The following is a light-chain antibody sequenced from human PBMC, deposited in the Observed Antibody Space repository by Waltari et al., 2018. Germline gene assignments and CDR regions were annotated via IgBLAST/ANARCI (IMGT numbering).Light chain of an antibody. CDR3: NSRDSTGKLYV. Sequence: SSELTQAPAVSVALGPTVRATCQGDSLRKSHTRWDQQKPGQAPILVIFGQNNRPAGIPARFSGSSSGNTASLIITGAQAEDEADYYCNSRDSTGKLYVFGAGTKVTVL. V-gene: IGLV3-19*01. CDR2: GQN. CDR1: SLRKSH. J-gene: IGLJ1*01.